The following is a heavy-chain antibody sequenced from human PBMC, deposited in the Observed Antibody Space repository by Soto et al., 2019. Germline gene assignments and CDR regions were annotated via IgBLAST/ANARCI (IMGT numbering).Heavy chain of an antibody. Sequence: SETLSLTCTVYGGSVTSHDWSWIRHPPGKGLEWIGFIHSNGGTKYNPSLESRVTISVDTSQNQITRRLNSVNAADTAVYYWAEDSAGSCKNNWFDSWGLGTLVTVSS. J-gene: IGHJ5*01. D-gene: IGHD3-16*02. CDR2: IHSNGGT. CDR1: GGSVTSHD. CDR3: AEDSAGSCKNNWFDS. V-gene: IGHV4-59*02.